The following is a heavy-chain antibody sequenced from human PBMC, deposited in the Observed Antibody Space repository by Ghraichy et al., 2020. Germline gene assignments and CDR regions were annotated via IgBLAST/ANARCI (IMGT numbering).Heavy chain of an antibody. J-gene: IGHJ4*02. V-gene: IGHV3-33*01. D-gene: IGHD3-22*01. CDR2: IWYDGSNK. Sequence: GESLNISCAASGFTFSSYGMHWVRQAPGKGLEWVAVIWYDGSNKYYADSVKGRFTISRDNSKNTLYLQMNSLRAEDTAVYYCARDMDYYDSSGYYLYWGQGTLVTVSS. CDR1: GFTFSSYG. CDR3: ARDMDYYDSSGYYLY.